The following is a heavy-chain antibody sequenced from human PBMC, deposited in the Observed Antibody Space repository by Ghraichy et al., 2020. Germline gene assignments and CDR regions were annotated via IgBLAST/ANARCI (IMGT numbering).Heavy chain of an antibody. D-gene: IGHD3-3*01. CDR3: ARDIEYWSGYYNGMDV. J-gene: IGHJ6*02. V-gene: IGHV3-74*01. CDR1: GFTFSGYW. Sequence: GGSLRLSCAASGFTFSGYWMHWVRPAPGKGLVWVSRINTDGSTTTYADSVKGRFTISRDNAKNTLYLQMNSLRAEDTAVYYCARDIEYWSGYYNGMDVWGQGTTVTVSS. CDR2: INTDGSTT.